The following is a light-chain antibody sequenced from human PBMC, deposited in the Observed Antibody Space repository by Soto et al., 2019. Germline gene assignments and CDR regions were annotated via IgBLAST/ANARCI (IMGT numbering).Light chain of an antibody. CDR1: QSISDT. Sequence: EIEMTQPPATLAVSAGGGATLSCRASQSISDTLAWYQQKPGQAPRLLIHGASTRATGFPGRFSGSGSGTDFTLTISSLQSEDFAVYYCQQYNNCPWTFGQGTKV. J-gene: IGKJ1*01. CDR2: GAS. CDR3: QQYNNCPWT. V-gene: IGKV3-15*01.